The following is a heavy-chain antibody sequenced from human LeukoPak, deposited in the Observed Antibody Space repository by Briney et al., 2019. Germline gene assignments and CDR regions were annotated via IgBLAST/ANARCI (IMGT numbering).Heavy chain of an antibody. CDR3: AKVRGPAAGSESFDY. D-gene: IGHD6-13*01. V-gene: IGHV3-30*02. Sequence: GGSLRLSCAASGFTFHNYGIHWVRQAPGKGLEWVTFIRYDGSDEYYADSVKGRFTISRDNSKSTLYLQMNSLRPEDTAMYYCAKVRGPAAGSESFDYWGQGTLVTVSS. CDR1: GFTFHNYG. J-gene: IGHJ4*02. CDR2: IRYDGSDE.